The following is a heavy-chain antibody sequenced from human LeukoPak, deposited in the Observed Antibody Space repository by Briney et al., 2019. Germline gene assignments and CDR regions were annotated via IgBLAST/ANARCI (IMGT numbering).Heavy chain of an antibody. D-gene: IGHD1-26*01. CDR3: ARGALKWELPPIRARKSYYFDY. CDR2: IVPSGDEI. V-gene: IGHV3-23*01. J-gene: IGHJ4*02. CDR1: GFTFSTFA. Sequence: GGSLRLSCAASGFTFSTFAMIWVRRPPGKGLEWVSSIVPSGDEIHYADSVRGRFTISRDNSKSTLSLQMNRLRAEDTAVYYCARGALKWELPPIRARKSYYFDYWGQGTLVTVSS.